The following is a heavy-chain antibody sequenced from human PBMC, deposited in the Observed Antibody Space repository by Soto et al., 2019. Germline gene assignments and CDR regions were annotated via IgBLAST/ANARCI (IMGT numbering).Heavy chain of an antibody. Sequence: SETLSLTCTVSGGSISSYYWSWIRQPPGKGLEWIGYIYYSGSTNYNPSLKSRVTISVDTSKNQFSLKLSSVTAADTAVYYCARHTSALSGSQCRCAFDIWGQGTMVTVSS. J-gene: IGHJ3*02. CDR3: ARHTSALSGSQCRCAFDI. CDR1: GGSISSYY. D-gene: IGHD3-3*01. CDR2: IYYSGST. V-gene: IGHV4-59*08.